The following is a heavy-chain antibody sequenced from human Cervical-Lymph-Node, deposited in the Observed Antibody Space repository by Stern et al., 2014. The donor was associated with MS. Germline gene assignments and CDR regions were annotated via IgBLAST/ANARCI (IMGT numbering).Heavy chain of an antibody. J-gene: IGHJ5*01. CDR1: GGSIYNYY. CDR2: IDYSGSP. V-gene: IGHV4-59*01. Sequence: QLQLQESGPGLVKPSETLSLTCTVSGGSIYNYYWTWIRQPPGKGLEWIGHIDYSGSPNYNPSLESRVTMSVDSSKNEFSLILTSVTAADTAVYYCARALRNAYTWFDPWGQGTLVTVSS. D-gene: IGHD2-2*01. CDR3: ARALRNAYTWFDP.